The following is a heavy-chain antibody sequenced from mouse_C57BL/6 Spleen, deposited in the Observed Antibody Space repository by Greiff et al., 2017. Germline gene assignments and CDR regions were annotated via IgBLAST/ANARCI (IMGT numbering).Heavy chain of an antibody. D-gene: IGHD2-2*01. CDR3: ARDTLVTLLEGYFDV. V-gene: IGHV1-72*01. J-gene: IGHJ1*03. CDR2: IDPNSGGT. Sequence: QVQLQQPGAELVKPGASVKLSCKASGYTFTSYWMHWVKQRPGRGLEWIGRIDPNSGGTKYNEKFKSKATLTVDKPSSTAYMQLSSLTSEDSAVYYCARDTLVTLLEGYFDVWGTGTTVTVSS. CDR1: GYTFTSYW.